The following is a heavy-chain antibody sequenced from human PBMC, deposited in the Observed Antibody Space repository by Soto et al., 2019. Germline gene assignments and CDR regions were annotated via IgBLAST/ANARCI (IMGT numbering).Heavy chain of an antibody. V-gene: IGHV2-5*02. D-gene: IGHD4-17*01. J-gene: IGHJ4*02. CDR3: AHLDYGDSFDY. Sequence: QITLKESGPTLVKPTQTLTLTCTFSGFSLSTSGVGVGWIRQPPGKALEWLALIYWDDDKRYSPSLKSRLTITKDTSKNQVVLTMTNIDPVDTATYYCAHLDYGDSFDYWGQGTLVTVSS. CDR1: GFSLSTSGVG. CDR2: IYWDDDK.